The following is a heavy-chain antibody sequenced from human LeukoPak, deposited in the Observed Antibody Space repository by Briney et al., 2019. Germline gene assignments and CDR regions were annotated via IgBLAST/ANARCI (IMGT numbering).Heavy chain of an antibody. CDR3: ARDRNIAAAGTRSLDY. J-gene: IGHJ4*02. CDR1: GYTFTSYG. CDR2: VSAYNGNT. V-gene: IGHV1-18*04. Sequence: ASVKVSCKASGYTFTSYGISWVRQAPGQGLEWMGWVSAYNGNTNYAQKLQGRVTMTTDTSTSTAYMELRSLRSDDTAVYYCARDRNIAAAGTRSLDYWGQGNLVTVSS. D-gene: IGHD6-13*01.